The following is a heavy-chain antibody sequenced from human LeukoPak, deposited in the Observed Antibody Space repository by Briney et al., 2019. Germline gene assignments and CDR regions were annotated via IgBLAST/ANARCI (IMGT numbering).Heavy chain of an antibody. CDR2: ISYDGSNK. D-gene: IGHD5-12*01. V-gene: IGHV3-30-3*01. CDR3: ARGGYSGYVPYYFDY. J-gene: IGHJ4*02. CDR1: GFTFGSYA. Sequence: QPGGSLRLSCAASGFTFGSYAMHWVRQAPGKGLEWVAVISYDGSNKYYADSVKGRFTISRDNSKNTLYLQMNSLRAEDTAVYYCARGGYSGYVPYYFDYWGQGTLVTVSS.